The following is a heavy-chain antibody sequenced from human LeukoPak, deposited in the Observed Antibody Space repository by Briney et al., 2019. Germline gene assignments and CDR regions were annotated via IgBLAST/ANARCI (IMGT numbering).Heavy chain of an antibody. V-gene: IGHV4-34*01. D-gene: IGHD2-21*02. CDR3: ARTVIVVVTARPYYFDY. CDR1: GGSFSGYY. Sequence: PSETLSLTCAVYGGSFSGYYWSWIRQPPGKGLEWIGEINHSGNTNYNPSLKSRVTISVDTSKNQFSLKLSSVTAADTAVYHCARTVIVVVTARPYYFDYWGQGTLVTVSS. J-gene: IGHJ4*02. CDR2: INHSGNT.